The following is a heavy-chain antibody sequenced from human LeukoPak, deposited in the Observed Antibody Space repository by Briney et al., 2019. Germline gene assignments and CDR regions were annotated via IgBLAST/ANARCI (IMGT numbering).Heavy chain of an antibody. V-gene: IGHV4-59*08. J-gene: IGHJ4*02. CDR1: GGSISSYY. CDR3: ARQRFLEWYFDY. Sequence: RTSETLSLTCTVSGGSISSYYWSWLRQSPGKGLEWIGYIYYSGSTNYNPSLKSRVTISVDTSKNQFSLKLSSVTAADTAVYYCARQRFLEWYFDYWGQGTLVTVSS. CDR2: IYYSGST. D-gene: IGHD3-3*01.